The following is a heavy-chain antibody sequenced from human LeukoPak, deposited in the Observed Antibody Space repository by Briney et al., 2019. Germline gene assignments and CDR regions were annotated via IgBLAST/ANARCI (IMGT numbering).Heavy chain of an antibody. Sequence: ASVKVSCKASGYTFTGYYMHWVRQAPGQGLEWMGSINPNSGGTNYAQKFQGRVTMTRDTSISTAYMELSRLRSDDTAVYYCARVRLRITMVRGVTNWFDPWGQGTLVTVSS. V-gene: IGHV1-2*02. CDR3: ARVRLRITMVRGVTNWFDP. D-gene: IGHD3-10*01. J-gene: IGHJ5*02. CDR1: GYTFTGYY. CDR2: INPNSGGT.